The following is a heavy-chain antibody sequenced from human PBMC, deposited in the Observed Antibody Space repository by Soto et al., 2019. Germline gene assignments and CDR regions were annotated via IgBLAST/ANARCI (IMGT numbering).Heavy chain of an antibody. CDR1: GYTFTSYY. J-gene: IGHJ4*02. V-gene: IGHV1-46*01. Sequence: ASVKVSCKAAGYTFTSYYMHWVRQAPGQGLEWMGIINPSGGSTSYAQKFQGRVTMTRDTSTSTVYMELSSLRSEDTAVYFCARGAAAGTGGEYWAQGTLVTVSS. CDR3: ARGAAAGTGGEY. CDR2: INPSGGST. D-gene: IGHD6-13*01.